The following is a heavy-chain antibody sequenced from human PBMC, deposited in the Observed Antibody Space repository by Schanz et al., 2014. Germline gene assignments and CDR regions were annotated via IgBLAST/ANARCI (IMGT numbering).Heavy chain of an antibody. CDR3: AKDRGDGYSNGIFQY. J-gene: IGHJ4*02. D-gene: IGHD5-18*01. Sequence: QVFLAESGGGVVQPGRPLRLSCAASGFTFSQYGMHWVRQAPGKGLEWVAVISYDGTNEYYAESVKGRFTISRDNAKNTFYLHMNSLRNEDTAVYFCAKDRGDGYSNGIFQYWGLGTLVTVSS. CDR2: ISYDGTNE. V-gene: IGHV3-30*18. CDR1: GFTFSQYG.